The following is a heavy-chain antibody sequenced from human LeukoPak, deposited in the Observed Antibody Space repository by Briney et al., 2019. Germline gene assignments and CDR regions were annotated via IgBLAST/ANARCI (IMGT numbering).Heavy chain of an antibody. V-gene: IGHV4-4*07. CDR1: GGSISSYY. Sequence: SETLSLTCTVSGGSISSYYWSWIRQPAGKGLEWIGRIYTSGSTNYNASLKSRVSMSVDTSKSLFSLKLSSVTAADTAVFYCARENSGSYREFDYWGQGTLVTVSS. CDR2: IYTSGST. D-gene: IGHD1-26*01. CDR3: ARENSGSYREFDY. J-gene: IGHJ4*02.